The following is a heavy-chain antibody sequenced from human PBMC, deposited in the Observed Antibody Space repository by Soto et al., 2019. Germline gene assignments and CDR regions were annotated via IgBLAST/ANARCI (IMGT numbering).Heavy chain of an antibody. D-gene: IGHD3-22*01. V-gene: IGHV4-39*01. CDR1: AGSISRSNYY. Sequence: QLQLQESGPGLVKPSETLSLTCTVSAGSISRSNYYWGWIRQPPGKGLEWIGSMYSSGNTYYNPSTKSSVTISVDTSKNQFSLKLTSVTAADTAVYYCARQPYDSSGYYYGAWGQGTLVTVSS. CDR3: ARQPYDSSGYYYGA. J-gene: IGHJ5*02. CDR2: MYSSGNT.